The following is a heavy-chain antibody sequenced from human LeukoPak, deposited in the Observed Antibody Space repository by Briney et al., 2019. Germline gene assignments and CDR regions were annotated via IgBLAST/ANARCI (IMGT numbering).Heavy chain of an antibody. J-gene: IGHJ6*03. CDR3: ARDREYSSSPDYYYYYMDV. D-gene: IGHD6-6*01. Sequence: ASVKVSCKASGYTFTGYYMHWVRQAPGQGLEWMGWINPNSGGTNYAQKFQGRVTMTRDTSISTAYMELSRLRSDDTAVYCCARDREYSSSPDYYYYYMDVWGKGTTVTVSS. CDR1: GYTFTGYY. CDR2: INPNSGGT. V-gene: IGHV1-2*02.